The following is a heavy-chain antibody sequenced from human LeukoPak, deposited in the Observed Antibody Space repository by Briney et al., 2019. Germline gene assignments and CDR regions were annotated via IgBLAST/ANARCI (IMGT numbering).Heavy chain of an antibody. J-gene: IGHJ4*02. Sequence: GGSLRLSCAASGFSVSSYYRSWVRQPPGKGLEWVSVMYTGGGRYYGDSVKGRFTISRDNSKNTVFLQMNSLRVEDTALYYCTRGQSYCGADCYSDWGQGALVTVSS. D-gene: IGHD2-21*02. V-gene: IGHV3-66*01. CDR1: GFSVSSYY. CDR3: TRGQSYCGADCYSD. CDR2: MYTGGGR.